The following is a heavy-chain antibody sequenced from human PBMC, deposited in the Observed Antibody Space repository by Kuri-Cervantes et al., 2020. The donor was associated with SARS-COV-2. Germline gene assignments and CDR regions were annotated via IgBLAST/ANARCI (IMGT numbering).Heavy chain of an antibody. V-gene: IGHV3-30-3*01. CDR2: ISYDGSNK. CDR3: ARGYSSGWHGWFDP. D-gene: IGHD6-19*01. Sequence: LSLTCAASGFTFSSYWMSWVRQAPGKGLEWVAVISYDGSNKYYADSVKGRFTISRDNSKNTLYLQMNSLRPEDTAVYYCARGYSSGWHGWFDPWGQGTLVTVSS. J-gene: IGHJ5*02. CDR1: GFTFSSYW.